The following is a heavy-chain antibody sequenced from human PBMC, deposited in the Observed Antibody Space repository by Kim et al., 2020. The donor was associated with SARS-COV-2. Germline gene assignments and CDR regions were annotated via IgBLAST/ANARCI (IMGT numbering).Heavy chain of an antibody. CDR2: TYYRSKWDT. CDR1: GDSVSSHSAT. Sequence: SQTLSLTCAISGDSVSSHSATWDWIRQSPSRGLEWLGRTYYRSKWDTDYAVSVKSRITINPDTSKNQFSLQLISVTPDDTAVYYCARGDCSSGPCNIDNWGQATLVTVST. V-gene: IGHV6-1*01. J-gene: IGHJ4*02. D-gene: IGHD2-15*01. CDR3: ARGDCSSGPCNIDN.